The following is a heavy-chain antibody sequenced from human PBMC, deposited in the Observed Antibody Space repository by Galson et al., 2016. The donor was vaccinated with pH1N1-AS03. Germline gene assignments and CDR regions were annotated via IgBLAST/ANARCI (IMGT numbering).Heavy chain of an antibody. CDR3: AREEGGFGSNWLQTDAFDI. CDR2: MSYEGTTT. CDR1: GFIFTHYS. J-gene: IGHJ3*02. V-gene: IGHV3-30-3*01. D-gene: IGHD6-13*01. Sequence: SLRLSCAASGFIFTHYSMHWVRQAPGKGLEWVAVMSYEGTTTYYADSVKGRFTISRDNSKNTLYLQVNSLRNEDTALYYCAREEGGFGSNWLQTDAFDIWGQGTMVTVSS.